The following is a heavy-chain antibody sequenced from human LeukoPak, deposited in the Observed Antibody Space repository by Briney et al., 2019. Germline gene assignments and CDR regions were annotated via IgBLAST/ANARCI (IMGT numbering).Heavy chain of an antibody. CDR1: GFTFSSYV. CDR2: ISESGAST. Sequence: PGGSLRLSCAASGFTFSSYVMSWVRQAPGKGLEWVSTISESGASTFYADSVKGRFPISRDSSKNTLYLEMNSLRAEDTALYYCAKTISSGSQPDYWGQGTLVTVSS. CDR3: AKTISSGSQPDY. J-gene: IGHJ4*02. V-gene: IGHV3-23*01. D-gene: IGHD3-10*01.